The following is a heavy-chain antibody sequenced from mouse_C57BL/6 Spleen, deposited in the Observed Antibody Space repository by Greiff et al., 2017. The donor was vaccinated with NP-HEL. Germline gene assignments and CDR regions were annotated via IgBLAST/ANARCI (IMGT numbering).Heavy chain of an antibody. CDR1: GYSITSGYY. D-gene: IGHD1-1*01. CDR3: ANYYGSSYGYFDV. V-gene: IGHV3-6*01. Sequence: EVQLQQSGPGLVKPSQSLSLTCSVTGYSITSGYYWNWLRQFPGNKLEWMGYISYDGSNNYNPSLKNRISITRDTSKNQFFLKLNSVTTEDTATYYCANYYGSSYGYFDVWGTGTTVTVSS. CDR2: ISYDGSN. J-gene: IGHJ1*03.